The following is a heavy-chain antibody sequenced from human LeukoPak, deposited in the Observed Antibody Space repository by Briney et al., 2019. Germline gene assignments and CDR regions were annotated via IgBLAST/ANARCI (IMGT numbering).Heavy chain of an antibody. Sequence: PGRSLRLSCAASGFTFDDYAMHWVRQAPGKGLEWVSGISWNSGSIGYADSVKGRFTISRDNAKNSLYLQMNSLRAEDTAVYYCARLIGTVVTPPHIWGQGTMVTVSS. CDR3: ARLIGTVVTPPHI. V-gene: IGHV3-9*01. CDR1: GFTFDDYA. CDR2: ISWNSGSI. D-gene: IGHD4-23*01. J-gene: IGHJ3*02.